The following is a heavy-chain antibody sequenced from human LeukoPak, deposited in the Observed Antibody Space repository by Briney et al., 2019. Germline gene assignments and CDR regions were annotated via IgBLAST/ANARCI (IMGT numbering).Heavy chain of an antibody. CDR1: GGSISSYY. D-gene: IGHD6-19*01. CDR3: ARDQTFKAGRAFDI. Sequence: SETLSLTCTVSGGSISSYYWSWIRQPPGKGLEWIGYIYFIGSTNYNPSLKSRVSIPGDTSKNRVSLKLSSVTAADTAVYYCARDQTFKAGRAFDIWGQGTMVTVSS. V-gene: IGHV4-59*01. J-gene: IGHJ3*02. CDR2: IYFIGST.